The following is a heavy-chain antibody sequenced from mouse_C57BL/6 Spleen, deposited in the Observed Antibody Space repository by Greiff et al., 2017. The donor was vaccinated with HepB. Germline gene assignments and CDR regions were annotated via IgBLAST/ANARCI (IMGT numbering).Heavy chain of an antibody. Sequence: QVQLQQSGAELVKPGASVKLSCKASGYTFTSYWMHWVKQRPGQGLEWIGMIHPNSGSTNYNEKFKSKATLTVDKSSSTAYMQLSSLTSEDSAVYYCARRIYYYGSSPYAMDYWGQGTSVTVAS. V-gene: IGHV1-64*01. CDR3: ARRIYYYGSSPYAMDY. CDR2: IHPNSGST. J-gene: IGHJ4*01. D-gene: IGHD1-1*01. CDR1: GYTFTSYW.